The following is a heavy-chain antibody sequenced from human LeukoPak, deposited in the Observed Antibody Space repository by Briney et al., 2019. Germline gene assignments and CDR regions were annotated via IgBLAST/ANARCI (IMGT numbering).Heavy chain of an antibody. CDR1: GFTFSTYN. V-gene: IGHV3-21*01. D-gene: IGHD3-10*02. Sequence: SGGSLRLSCAASGFTFSTYNMNWVRQAPGKGLEWVSSISSSSSYIYYADSVKGRFTISRDNAKNSLYLQMNSLRAEDTAVYYCAELGITMIGGVWGKGTTVTISS. CDR3: AELGITMIGGV. CDR2: ISSSSSYI. J-gene: IGHJ6*04.